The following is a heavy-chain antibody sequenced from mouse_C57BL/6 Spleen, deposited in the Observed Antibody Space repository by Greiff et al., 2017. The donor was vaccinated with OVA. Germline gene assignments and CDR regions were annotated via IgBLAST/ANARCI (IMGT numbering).Heavy chain of an antibody. CDR3: ARTRFTTVVATEYYFDY. V-gene: IGHV1-64*01. D-gene: IGHD1-1*01. Sequence: QVQLQQPGAELVKPGASVKLSCKASGYTFTSYWMHWVKQRPGQGLEWIGMIHPNSGSTNYNEKFKSKATLTVDKSSSTAYMQLSSLTSVDSAVYYCARTRFTTVVATEYYFDYWGQGTTLTVSS. CDR1: GYTFTSYW. CDR2: IHPNSGST. J-gene: IGHJ2*01.